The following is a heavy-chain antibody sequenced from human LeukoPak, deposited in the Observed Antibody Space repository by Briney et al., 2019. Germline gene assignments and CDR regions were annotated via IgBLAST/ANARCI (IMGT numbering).Heavy chain of an antibody. CDR1: GGSVSGYY. J-gene: IGHJ5*02. CDR3: ARGTHYYGSGSYYSHP. Sequence: SETLSLTCAVYGGSVSGYYWSWIRQPPGKGLEWIGEINHSGSTNYNPSLKSRVTISVDTSKNQFSLKLSSVTAADTAVYYCARGTHYYGSGSYYSHPWGQGTLVTVSS. CDR2: INHSGST. V-gene: IGHV4-34*01. D-gene: IGHD3-10*01.